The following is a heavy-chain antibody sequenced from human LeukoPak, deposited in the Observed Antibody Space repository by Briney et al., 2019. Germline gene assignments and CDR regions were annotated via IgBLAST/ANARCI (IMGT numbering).Heavy chain of an antibody. CDR3: ARDSGWGTGTTTPYDAFDI. J-gene: IGHJ3*02. CDR2: ITSSSSTT. V-gene: IGHV3-48*01. CDR1: GFTFSSYS. Sequence: GGSLRLSCAASGFTFSSYSMNWVRQAPGRGLEWVSYITSSSSTTYYADSVKGRFTISRDNGKNSLYLQMNSLRAEDTAVYYCARDSGWGTGTTTPYDAFDIWGQGTMVTVSS. D-gene: IGHD1-7*01.